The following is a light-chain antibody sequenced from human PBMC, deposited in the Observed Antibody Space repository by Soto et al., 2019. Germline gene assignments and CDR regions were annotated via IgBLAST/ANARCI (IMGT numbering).Light chain of an antibody. V-gene: IGKV3-20*01. CDR2: AVS. Sequence: EIVLTQSPGTLSLSPGERATLSCRASQSVSSGYLAWYQQKPGQAPRLLIYAVSSRATGIPDRFSGSGSGTDFTLTISRLEPEDFAVYYCQQYDNSPNTFGQGTKLEIK. CDR3: QQYDNSPNT. CDR1: QSVSSGY. J-gene: IGKJ2*01.